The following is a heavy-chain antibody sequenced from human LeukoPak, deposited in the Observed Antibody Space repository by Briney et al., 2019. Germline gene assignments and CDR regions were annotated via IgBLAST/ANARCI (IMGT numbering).Heavy chain of an antibody. D-gene: IGHD1-26*01. J-gene: IGHJ4*02. CDR2: ISSICDNI. Sequence: PGGSLRLSCSVSGFTFSSYEMHWVRQAPGTGLEWVSYISSICDNIHYADCVKGRFNISRDNARNSLYLQMNNLRADDTAVYFCARELVGCYGYCLDYWGQGTLVTVSS. CDR3: ARELVGCYGYCLDY. CDR1: GFTFSSYE. V-gene: IGHV3-48*03.